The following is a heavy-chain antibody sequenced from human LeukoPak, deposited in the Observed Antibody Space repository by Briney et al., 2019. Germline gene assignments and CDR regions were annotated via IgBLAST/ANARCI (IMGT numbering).Heavy chain of an antibody. CDR3: ARHGDLLSPFQT. CDR2: INYSGST. V-gene: IGHV4-39*01. Sequence: PSGTLSLTCTVSGGSISSTSYYWGWIRQPPGKGLEWIGTINYSGSTYYNPSLKSRVTISVDTSKNQISLKLNSVTAADTAMYYCARHGDLLSPFQTWGQGTLVTVSS. CDR1: GGSISSTSYY. J-gene: IGHJ5*02. D-gene: IGHD2-21*02.